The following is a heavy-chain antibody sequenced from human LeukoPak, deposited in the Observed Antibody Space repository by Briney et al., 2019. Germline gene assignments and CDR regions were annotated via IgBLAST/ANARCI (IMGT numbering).Heavy chain of an antibody. CDR2: INPNSGGT. CDR3: ARDSSGAGTNWFDP. J-gene: IGHJ5*02. V-gene: IGHV1-2*04. CDR1: GYTFTGYY. D-gene: IGHD6-19*01. Sequence: ASVKVSCKASGYTFTGYYMHWVRQAPGQGLERMGWINPNSGGTNYAQKFQGWVTMTRDTSISTAYMELSRLRSDDTAVYYCARDSSGAGTNWFDPWGQGTLVTVSS.